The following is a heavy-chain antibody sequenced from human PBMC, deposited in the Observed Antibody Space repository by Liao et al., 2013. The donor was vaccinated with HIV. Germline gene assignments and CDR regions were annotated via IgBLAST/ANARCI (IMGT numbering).Heavy chain of an antibody. CDR1: GGSFSGYY. CDR2: INHSGST. J-gene: IGHJ4*02. D-gene: IGHD3-16*01. CDR3: ARGRRYYDSGRWGDY. V-gene: IGHV4-34*01. Sequence: QLQLQQWGAGLLKPSETLSLTCAVYGGSFSGYYWSWIRQPPGKGLEWIGEINHSGSTNYNPSLKSRVTISVDTSKKQFSLKLSFVTAADTAMYYCARGRRYYDSGRWGDYWGQGTLVTVSS.